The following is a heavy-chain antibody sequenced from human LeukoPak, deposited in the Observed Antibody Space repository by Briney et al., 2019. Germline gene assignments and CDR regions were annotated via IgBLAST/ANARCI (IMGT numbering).Heavy chain of an antibody. CDR2: IRYDGSNK. CDR1: GFTFSSYG. CDR3: ARGDYYDSSGYFYSISDY. J-gene: IGHJ4*02. V-gene: IGHV3-30*02. Sequence: GGSPRLSCAASGFTFSSYGMHWVHQAPGKGLEWVAFIRYDGSNKYYADSVKGRFTISRDNSKNTLYLQMNSLRAEDTAVYYCARGDYYDSSGYFYSISDYWGQGTLVTVSS. D-gene: IGHD3-22*01.